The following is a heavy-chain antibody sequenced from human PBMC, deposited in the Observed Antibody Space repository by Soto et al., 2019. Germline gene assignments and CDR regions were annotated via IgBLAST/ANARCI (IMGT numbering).Heavy chain of an antibody. D-gene: IGHD6-6*01. V-gene: IGHV3-30*18. J-gene: IGHJ6*02. CDR3: AKDKGSSSLGYYYGMDV. Sequence: GGSLRLSYTASGFNFSSYGMHWVRQAPGKGLEWVAVISYDGSNKYYADSVKGRFTISRDNSKNTLYLQMNSLRAEDTAVYYCAKDKGSSSLGYYYGMDVWGQGTTVTGSS. CDR2: ISYDGSNK. CDR1: GFNFSSYG.